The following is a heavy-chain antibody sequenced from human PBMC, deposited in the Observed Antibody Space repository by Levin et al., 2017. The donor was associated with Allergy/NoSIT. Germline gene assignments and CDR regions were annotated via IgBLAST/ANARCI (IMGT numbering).Heavy chain of an antibody. CDR1: GGTFSTYT. CDR2: IIPIFAIA. Sequence: SVKVSCKASGGTFSTYTISWVRQAPGHGLEWMGRIIPIFAIANYAQRFQGRVTITADKSTGTAFMELSSLESEDTAVYYCARGGGKQSDWFDPWGQGTLVTVSS. D-gene: IGHD6-19*01. V-gene: IGHV1-69*02. J-gene: IGHJ5*02. CDR3: ARGGGKQSDWFDP.